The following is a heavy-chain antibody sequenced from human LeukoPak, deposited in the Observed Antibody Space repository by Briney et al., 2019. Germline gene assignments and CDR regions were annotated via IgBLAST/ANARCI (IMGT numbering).Heavy chain of an antibody. D-gene: IGHD3-10*01. CDR1: GYTLTDYY. CDR3: AKNYYVSGRYYNPGGY. V-gene: IGHV1-2*02. J-gene: IGHJ4*02. Sequence: ASVKVSCKASGYTLTDYYMHWVRQAPGQGLEWMGWINPNSGGTNYAQKFQGRVTMTRDTSISTDYMELSRLRSDGTAVYYCAKNYYVSGRYYNPGGYWGQGTLVTVSS. CDR2: INPNSGGT.